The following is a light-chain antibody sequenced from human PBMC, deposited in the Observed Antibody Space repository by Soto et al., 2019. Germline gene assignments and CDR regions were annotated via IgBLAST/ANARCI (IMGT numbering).Light chain of an antibody. J-gene: IGLJ1*01. V-gene: IGLV2-8*01. CDR3: SSYAGINNLGV. Sequence: QSVLTQPPSASGSPGQSVTISCTGTSSDVGGYKYVSWYQQHPDKAPKLMIFEVNKRPSGVPDRFSGSKSGNTASLTVSGLQAEDEDDYYCSSYAGINNLGVFGTGTKLTVL. CDR2: EVN. CDR1: SSDVGGYKY.